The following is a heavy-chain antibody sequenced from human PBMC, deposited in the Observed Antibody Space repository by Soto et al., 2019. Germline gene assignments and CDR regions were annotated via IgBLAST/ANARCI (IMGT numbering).Heavy chain of an antibody. CDR2: INPHSGGT. J-gene: IGHJ5*02. V-gene: IGHV1-2*04. D-gene: IGHD6-13*01. CDR3: ARGRASSWYKNWFDP. CDR1: GYTFTGYY. Sequence: QVQLVQSGAEVKKPGASVKVSCKASGYTFTGYYMHWVRQAPGQGLEWMGWINPHSGGTNYAQKFQGWVTMTRDTSISRAYMELSRLRSDDTAVYYCARGRASSWYKNWFDPWGQGTLVTVSS.